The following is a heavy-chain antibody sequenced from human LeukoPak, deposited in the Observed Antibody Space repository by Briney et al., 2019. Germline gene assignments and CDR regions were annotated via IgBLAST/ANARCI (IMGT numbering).Heavy chain of an antibody. CDR3: ARGVWAVAGTEYYYYGMDV. D-gene: IGHD6-19*01. CDR2: MNPNSGNT. V-gene: IGHV1-8*01. CDR1: GYTFTSYD. Sequence: GASVKVSCKASGYTFTSYDINWVRQATGQGLEWMGWMNPNSGNTGYAQKFQGRVTMTRNTSISTAYMELSSLRSEDTAVYYCARGVWAVAGTEYYYYGMDVWGQGTTVTVSS. J-gene: IGHJ6*02.